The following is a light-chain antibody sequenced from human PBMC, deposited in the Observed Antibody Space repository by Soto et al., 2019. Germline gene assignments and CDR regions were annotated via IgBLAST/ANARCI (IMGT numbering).Light chain of an antibody. J-gene: IGKJ1*01. CDR2: KAS. Sequence: DIQMTQSPSTLSASVGDRVTITCRASQSISSWLAWYQQKPGKAPKLLIYKASTLQIGVPSRFSGSGSGTAFSLAIGSLQDDVSGTYYCRQDNYNWTFGQGTKVEIK. V-gene: IGKV1-5*03. CDR3: RQDNYNWT. CDR1: QSISSW.